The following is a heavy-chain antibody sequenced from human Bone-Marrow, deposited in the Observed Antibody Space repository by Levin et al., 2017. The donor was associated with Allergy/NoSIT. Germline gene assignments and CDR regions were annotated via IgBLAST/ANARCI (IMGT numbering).Heavy chain of an antibody. D-gene: IGHD3-22*01. Sequence: GASVKVSCKASGGTFSSYTISWVRQAPGQGLEWMGRIIPILGIANYAQKFQGRVTITADKSTSTAYMELSSLRSEDTAVYYCARDEYYYDSSGYYYWFDPWGQGTLVTVSS. CDR3: ARDEYYYDSSGYYYWFDP. V-gene: IGHV1-69*04. CDR2: IIPILGIA. CDR1: GGTFSSYT. J-gene: IGHJ5*02.